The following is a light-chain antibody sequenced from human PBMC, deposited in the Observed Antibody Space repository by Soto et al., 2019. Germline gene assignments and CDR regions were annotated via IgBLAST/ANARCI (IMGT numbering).Light chain of an antibody. J-gene: IGKJ1*01. CDR3: QQYNSYSWT. V-gene: IGKV1-5*01. CDR1: QSINSW. Sequence: DIQMTQSPSTLSASVGDRVTITCRASQSINSWLAWYQQKPGKAPKILIYDASNLESGVPSRFSGSGSGTEFTRTISSPQPDDFATYYCQQYNSYSWTFGQGTRVEI. CDR2: DAS.